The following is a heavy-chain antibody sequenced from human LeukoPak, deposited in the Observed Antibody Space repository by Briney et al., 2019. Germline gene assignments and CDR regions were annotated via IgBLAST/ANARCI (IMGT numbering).Heavy chain of an antibody. V-gene: IGHV3-30*03. Sequence: GGSLRLSCAASGFTFSSYGMHWVRQAPGKGLEWVAVISYDGSNKYYADSVKGRFTISRDNSKNSLYLQMNSLRAEDTAVYYCARDDCSSISCYHNWFDPWGQGTLVTVSS. CDR2: ISYDGSNK. CDR3: ARDDCSSISCYHNWFDP. J-gene: IGHJ5*02. D-gene: IGHD2-2*01. CDR1: GFTFSSYG.